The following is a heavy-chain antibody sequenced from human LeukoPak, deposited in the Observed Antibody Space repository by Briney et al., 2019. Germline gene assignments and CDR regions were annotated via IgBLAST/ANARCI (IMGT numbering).Heavy chain of an antibody. V-gene: IGHV3-30*18. Sequence: PGGSLRLSCAASGFTFSSYGMHWVRQAPGKGLEWVAVISYDGSNKYYADSVKGRFTISRDNSKNTLYLQMNSLRAEDTAVYYCAKGYSSSWPNLDYWGQGTLVAVSS. D-gene: IGHD6-13*01. CDR1: GFTFSSYG. J-gene: IGHJ4*02. CDR2: ISYDGSNK. CDR3: AKGYSSSWPNLDY.